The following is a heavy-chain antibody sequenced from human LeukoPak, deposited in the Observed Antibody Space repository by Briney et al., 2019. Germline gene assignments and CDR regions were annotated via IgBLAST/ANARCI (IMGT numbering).Heavy chain of an antibody. CDR3: ARAYSSGWSAY. CDR2: IYYSGST. D-gene: IGHD6-19*01. CDR1: GGSISSSSYY. Sequence: SETLSLTCTVSGGSISSSSYYWGWIRQPPGKGLEWIGSIYYSGSTYYNPSLKSRVTISVDTSKNQFSLKLSSVTAAGTAVYYCARAYSSGWSAYWGQGTLVTVSS. V-gene: IGHV4-39*01. J-gene: IGHJ4*02.